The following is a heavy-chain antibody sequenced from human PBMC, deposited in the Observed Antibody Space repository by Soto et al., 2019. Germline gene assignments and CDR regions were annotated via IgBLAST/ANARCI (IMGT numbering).Heavy chain of an antibody. CDR3: ARREIQGPIGY. D-gene: IGHD1-26*01. CDR2: IYYSGTT. CDR1: GYSISSSNW. J-gene: IGHJ4*02. V-gene: IGHV4-28*01. Sequence: SETLSLTCAVSGYSISSSNWWGWIWQPPGKGLEWIGYIYYSGTTYYNPSLKSRVTMSVDTSKNQFSLKLTSVTAVDTAVYYCARREIQGPIGYWGQGTLVT.